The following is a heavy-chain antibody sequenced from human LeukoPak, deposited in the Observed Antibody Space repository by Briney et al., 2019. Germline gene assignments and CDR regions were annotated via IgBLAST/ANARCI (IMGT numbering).Heavy chain of an antibody. J-gene: IGHJ4*02. Sequence: SETLSLTCTVSGGSISSSSYYWGWIRQPPGKGLEWIGRIYTSGSTNYNPSLKSRVTISVDTSKNQFSLKLSSVTAADTAVYYCARSQGGYDLVDYFDYWGQGTLVTVSS. CDR3: ARSQGGYDLVDYFDY. CDR1: GGSISSSSYY. V-gene: IGHV4-61*02. CDR2: IYTSGST. D-gene: IGHD5-12*01.